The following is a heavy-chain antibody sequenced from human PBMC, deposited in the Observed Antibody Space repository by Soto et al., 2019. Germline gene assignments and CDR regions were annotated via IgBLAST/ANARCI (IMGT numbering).Heavy chain of an antibody. CDR2: TCYRSKWFN. CDR1: GDSVSSSSAA. J-gene: IGHJ4*02. Sequence: TLSLTCAISGDSVSSSSAAWNWIRQSPSRGLEWLGRTCYRSKWFNDYAVSVKSRITISADTSTNQFSLQLNSVTPEDTAVYYCARLPAAIYYFDYWGQGTLVTVSS. V-gene: IGHV6-1*01. CDR3: ARLPAAIYYFDY. D-gene: IGHD2-2*01.